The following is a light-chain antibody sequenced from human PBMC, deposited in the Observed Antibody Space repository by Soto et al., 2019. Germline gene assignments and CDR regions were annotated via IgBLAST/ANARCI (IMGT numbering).Light chain of an antibody. CDR1: QSVSFSY. Sequence: EIVLTQSPGTLSLSPGERATLSCWASQSVSFSYLAWYQQKPGQAPRLLIYGASSRAAGIPNRFSGSGSGTEFTLPISRLEPEDFAVYYCQQYGSSPGTFGQGTKLEIK. V-gene: IGKV3-20*01. CDR3: QQYGSSPGT. CDR2: GAS. J-gene: IGKJ2*01.